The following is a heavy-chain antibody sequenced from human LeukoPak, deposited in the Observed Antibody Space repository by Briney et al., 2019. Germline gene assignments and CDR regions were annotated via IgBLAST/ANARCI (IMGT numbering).Heavy chain of an antibody. CDR1: GFTFSSYA. Sequence: GGSLRLSCAASGFTFSSYAMSWVRQAPGKGLEWVSAISGSGGSTYYADPVKGRFTISRDNSKNTLYLQMNSLRAEDTAVYYCAKITRGYSYGFCPDWGQGTLVTVSS. V-gene: IGHV3-23*01. CDR2: ISGSGGST. CDR3: AKITRGYSYGFCPD. J-gene: IGHJ4*02. D-gene: IGHD5-18*01.